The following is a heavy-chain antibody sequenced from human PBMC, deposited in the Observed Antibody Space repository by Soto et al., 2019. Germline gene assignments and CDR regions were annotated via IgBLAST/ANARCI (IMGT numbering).Heavy chain of an antibody. CDR3: ARSRGQRIQLWSQTEYFDY. V-gene: IGHV1-69*01. Sequence: QVQLVQSGAEVKKPGSSVKVSCKASGGTFSSYAISWVRQAPGQGLEWMGGIIPIFGTANYAQKFQGRVTITADDATSTAYMELSSLRSEDTAVYYCARSRGQRIQLWSQTEYFDYWGQGTLVTVSS. D-gene: IGHD5-18*01. J-gene: IGHJ4*02. CDR2: IIPIFGTA. CDR1: GGTFSSYA.